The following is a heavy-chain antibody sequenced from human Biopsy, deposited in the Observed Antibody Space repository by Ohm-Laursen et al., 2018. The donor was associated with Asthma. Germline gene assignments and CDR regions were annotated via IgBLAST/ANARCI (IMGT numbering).Heavy chain of an antibody. Sequence: SLSLSCAASGFTFSSYAMSWVRQAPGKGLEWVSAISGSGGSTYYADSVKGRFTISRDNSKNTLYLQMNSLRAEDMAVYYCATFPYGDYLPLDYWGQGTLVTVSS. CDR2: ISGSGGST. CDR1: GFTFSSYA. V-gene: IGHV3-23*01. D-gene: IGHD4-17*01. CDR3: ATFPYGDYLPLDY. J-gene: IGHJ4*02.